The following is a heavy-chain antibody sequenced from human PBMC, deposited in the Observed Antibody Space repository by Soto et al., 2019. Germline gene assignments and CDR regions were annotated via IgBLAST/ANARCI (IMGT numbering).Heavy chain of an antibody. CDR2: MNDNEDT. V-gene: IGHV4-34*01. J-gene: IGHJ4*02. Sequence: XETLSLTCAVYGESFSGYYWTWIRQFPGKGLEWIGEMNDNEDTNYNPSLKSRVSISVDTSKNQFSVKLTSVTAADTAVYYCARRKGIAAATIDYWGQGTLVTVSS. D-gene: IGHD6-25*01. CDR3: ARRKGIAAATIDY. CDR1: GESFSGYY.